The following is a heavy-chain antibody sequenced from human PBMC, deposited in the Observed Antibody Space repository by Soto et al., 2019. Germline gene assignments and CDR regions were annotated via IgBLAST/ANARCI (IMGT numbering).Heavy chain of an antibody. J-gene: IGHJ5*02. D-gene: IGHD1-7*01. V-gene: IGHV4-31*03. CDR2: IYYSGST. CDR1: GGSISSGGYS. Sequence: QVQLQESGPGLVKPSQTLSLTCTVSGGSISSGGYSWSWIRQHPGKGLEWIGYIYYSGSTYYNPSLKSRVTISVDTSKNQFSLKLSSVTAADTAVYYCARDVRSGTRGFRWFDPWGQGTLVTVSS. CDR3: ARDVRSGTRGFRWFDP.